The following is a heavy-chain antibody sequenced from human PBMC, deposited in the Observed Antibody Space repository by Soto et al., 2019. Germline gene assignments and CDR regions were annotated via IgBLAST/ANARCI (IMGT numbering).Heavy chain of an antibody. V-gene: IGHV6-1*01. CDR2: TYYRSKWYN. J-gene: IGHJ4*02. D-gene: IGHD6-13*01. CDR1: GDSISSNSAT. Sequence: AQMQQSGPGLVKPSQTLSLTCAISGDSISSNSATWNWIRQSPSRGLEWLGRTYYRSKWYNDYAVSVKSRITINPDTSRNQFSLQLTPVTPEDTAVYYCARLNPGGDTTAPVDYWGQGTLVTVSS. CDR3: ARLNPGGDTTAPVDY.